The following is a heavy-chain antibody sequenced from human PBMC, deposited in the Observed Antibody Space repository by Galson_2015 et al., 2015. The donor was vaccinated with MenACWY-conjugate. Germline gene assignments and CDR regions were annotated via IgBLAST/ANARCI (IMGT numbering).Heavy chain of an antibody. CDR2: IRPSGDDGT. Sequence: SVKVSCKASGYTFTTYYMHWVRQAPGQGLEWMGIIRPSGDDGTTYAQKFQGRVTMTRDTSTSTVYMDLSSLRSEDTAVYYCVREYRGGSFDYWDQGTLVTVSS. V-gene: IGHV1-46*01. CDR1: GYTFTTYY. CDR3: VREYRGGSFDY. D-gene: IGHD1-26*01. J-gene: IGHJ4*02.